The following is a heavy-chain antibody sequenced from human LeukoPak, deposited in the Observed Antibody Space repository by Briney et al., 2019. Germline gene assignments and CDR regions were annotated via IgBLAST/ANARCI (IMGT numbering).Heavy chain of an antibody. D-gene: IGHD6-13*01. CDR1: GYTFTGYY. CDR3: ARDSGSSSWEYDY. Sequence: EASVKVSCKASGYTFTGYYIHWVRQAPGQGLERMGWINPNSGGTTYAQKFQGRITMTRDTSISTAYMELTRLTSDDTAVYYCARDSGSSSWEYDYWGQGTLVTVSS. J-gene: IGHJ4*02. CDR2: INPNSGGT. V-gene: IGHV1-2*02.